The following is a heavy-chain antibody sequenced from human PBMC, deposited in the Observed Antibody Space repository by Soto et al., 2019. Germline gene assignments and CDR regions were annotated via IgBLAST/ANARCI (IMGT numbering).Heavy chain of an antibody. CDR2: IIPIFGTA. CDR1: GGTFSSYA. CDR3: ARGHRGGYSYTSASGYFDY. D-gene: IGHD5-18*01. Sequence: GASVKVSCKASGGTFSSYAISWGRQAPGQGLEWMGGIIPIFGTANYAQKFQGRVTITADESTSTAYMELSSLRSEDKAVYYCARGHRGGYSYTSASGYFDYWGQGTLVTVSS. V-gene: IGHV1-69*13. J-gene: IGHJ4*02.